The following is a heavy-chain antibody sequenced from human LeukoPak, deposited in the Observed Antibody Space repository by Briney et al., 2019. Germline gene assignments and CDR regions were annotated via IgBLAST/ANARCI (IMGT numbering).Heavy chain of an antibody. CDR2: TNTYNGYT. CDR1: GYTFNSYG. Sequence: ASAKVSCKASGYTFNSYGITWVRQAPGQGLEWMGWTNTYNGYTNYEQKLQGRVTMTTDTSTRTAYMELRSLRSDDTAVYYCARDQYYDSKGWFDPWGQGTLVTVSS. J-gene: IGHJ5*02. D-gene: IGHD3-22*01. CDR3: ARDQYYDSKGWFDP. V-gene: IGHV1-18*01.